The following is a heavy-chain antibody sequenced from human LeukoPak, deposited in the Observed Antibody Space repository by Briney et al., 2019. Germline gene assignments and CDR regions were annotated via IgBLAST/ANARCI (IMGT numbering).Heavy chain of an antibody. CDR3: ARANSMAFDI. J-gene: IGHJ3*02. V-gene: IGHV3-64*01. D-gene: IGHD2/OR15-2a*01. CDR1: GFTFSSYA. CDR2: ISSNGGST. Sequence: GGSLRLSCAASGFTFSSYAMHWVRQAPGKGLEYVSAISSNGGSTSYANSVKGRFTISRDNSKNTLYLQMGSLRAEDMAVYYCARANSMAFDIWGQGTMVTVSS.